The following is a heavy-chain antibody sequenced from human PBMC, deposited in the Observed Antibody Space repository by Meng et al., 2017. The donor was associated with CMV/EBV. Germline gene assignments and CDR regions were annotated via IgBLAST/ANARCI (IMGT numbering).Heavy chain of an antibody. V-gene: IGHV3-21*01. D-gene: IGHD6-13*01. CDR3: ARDGAAAGYYYYYGMDV. CDR2: ISSSSSYI. Sequence: GGSLRLSCAASGFTFSSYSMNWVRQAPGKGLEWVSSISSSSSYIYYADSVKGRFTIFRDNAKNSLYLQMNSLRAEDMAVYYCARDGAAAGYYYYYGMDVWGQGTTVTVSS. J-gene: IGHJ6*02. CDR1: GFTFSSYS.